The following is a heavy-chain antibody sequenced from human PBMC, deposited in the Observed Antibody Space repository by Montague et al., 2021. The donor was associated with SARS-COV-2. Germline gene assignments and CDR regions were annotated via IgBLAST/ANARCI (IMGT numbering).Heavy chain of an antibody. Sequence: SMSISCAASGFTFGDYAMHWVRQAPGKGLEWVSSISWKSGSLAYADSVKGRFTISRDNAKNSLYLQMNSLRAEDTALYYCAKDGLAGYYGSWSEFDYWGQGTLVTVSS. D-gene: IGHD3-10*01. V-gene: IGHV3-9*01. CDR3: AKDGLAGYYGSWSEFDY. CDR1: GFTFGDYA. CDR2: ISWKSGSL. J-gene: IGHJ4*02.